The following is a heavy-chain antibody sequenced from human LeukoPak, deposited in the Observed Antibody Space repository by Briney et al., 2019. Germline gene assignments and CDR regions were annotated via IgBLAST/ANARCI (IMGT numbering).Heavy chain of an antibody. D-gene: IGHD1-7*01. CDR1: GFIFSDYE. J-gene: IGHJ4*02. V-gene: IGHV3-74*03. Sequence: GGSLRLSCAASGFIFSDYEMYWVRQAPGKGLVWVSRILADGTTTMYADSVKGRFTISRDNAKNTLYLLMNSLRAEDTAAYYCARGNYGFDYWGQGTLVIVSS. CDR2: ILADGTTT. CDR3: ARGNYGFDY.